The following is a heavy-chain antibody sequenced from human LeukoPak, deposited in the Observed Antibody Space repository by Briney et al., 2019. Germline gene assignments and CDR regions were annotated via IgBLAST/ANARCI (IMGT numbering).Heavy chain of an antibody. V-gene: IGHV4-59*08. J-gene: IGHJ4*02. CDR3: ASTDYYDFYFDY. D-gene: IGHD3-22*01. CDR2: IYNSEST. Sequence: NPSETLSLTCIVSGGSVSTYYWSWIRQPPGKGLEWIGFIYNSESTYYNPSLKSRVTISVDTSKNQFSLKLSSVTAADTAVYFCASTDYYDFYFDYWGQGTLVTVSS. CDR1: GGSVSTYY.